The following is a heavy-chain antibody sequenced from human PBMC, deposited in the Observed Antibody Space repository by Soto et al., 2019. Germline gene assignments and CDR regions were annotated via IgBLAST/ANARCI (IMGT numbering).Heavy chain of an antibody. D-gene: IGHD6-6*01. CDR3: ARMGSSSFYYYYGMDV. V-gene: IGHV6-1*01. CDR2: TYYRSKWYN. Sequence: TLSLTCAISGDSVSSNSAAWNWIRQSPSRGLEWLGRTYYRSKWYNDYAVSVKSRITINPDTSKNQFSLQLNSVTPEDTAVYYXARMGSSSFYYYYGMDVWGQGTTVTVSS. CDR1: GDSVSSNSAA. J-gene: IGHJ6*02.